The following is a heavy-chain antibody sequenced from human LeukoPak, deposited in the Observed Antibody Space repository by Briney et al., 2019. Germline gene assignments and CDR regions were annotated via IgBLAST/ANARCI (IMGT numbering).Heavy chain of an antibody. CDR3: AKGTSSFDY. CDR2: ISGSGGST. V-gene: IGHV3-23*01. CDR1: GFTFSSYA. D-gene: IGHD2-2*01. J-gene: IGHJ4*02. Sequence: GGSLRLSCAASGFTFSSYAMSWVRHAPGKGLEWVSAISGSGGSTYYADSVKGRFNISRDNTKNTLYLQMNSLRAEDTAVYYCAKGTSSFDYWGQGTLVTVSS.